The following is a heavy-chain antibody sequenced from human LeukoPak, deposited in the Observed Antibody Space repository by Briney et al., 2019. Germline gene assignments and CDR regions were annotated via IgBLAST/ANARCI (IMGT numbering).Heavy chain of an antibody. CDR1: GYTFTGYY. CDR3: AAGIILPLAYCGGDCPAPFDY. V-gene: IGHV1-46*01. D-gene: IGHD2-21*02. Sequence: ASVKVSCKASGYTFTGYYMHWVRQAPGQGLEWMGIINPSGGSTSYAQKFQGRVTMTRDMSTSTVYMELSSLRSEDTAVYYCAAGIILPLAYCGGDCPAPFDYWGRGTLVTVSS. J-gene: IGHJ4*02. CDR2: INPSGGST.